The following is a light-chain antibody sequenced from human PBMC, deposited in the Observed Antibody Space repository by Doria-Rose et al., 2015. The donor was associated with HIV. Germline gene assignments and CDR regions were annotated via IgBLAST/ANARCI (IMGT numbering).Light chain of an antibody. Sequence: IQLTQSPSSLSASVGDRVTITCRASQGIISSLAWYQHKPGRPPKLLIFAVPKLASGAPSRFTSSGSGTDFTLTINNLQPEDFATYYCQHFHSYPHGTFGQGTRLEI. V-gene: IGKV1-13*02. CDR1: QGIISS. CDR3: QHFHSYPHGT. CDR2: AVP. J-gene: IGKJ5*01.